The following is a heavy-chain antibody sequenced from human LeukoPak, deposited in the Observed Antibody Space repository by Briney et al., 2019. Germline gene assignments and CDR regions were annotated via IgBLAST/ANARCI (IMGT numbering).Heavy chain of an antibody. CDR2: INPNSGNT. CDR3: ARDGYNLGNFDY. CDR1: GYTFTGYY. V-gene: IGHV1-8*02. J-gene: IGHJ4*02. Sequence: ASVKVSCKASGYTFTGYYMHWVRQAPGQGLEWMGWINPNSGNTGYAQKFQGRVTMTRNTSISTAYMELSSLRSEDTAVYYCARDGYNLGNFDYWGQGTLVTVSS. D-gene: IGHD5-12*01.